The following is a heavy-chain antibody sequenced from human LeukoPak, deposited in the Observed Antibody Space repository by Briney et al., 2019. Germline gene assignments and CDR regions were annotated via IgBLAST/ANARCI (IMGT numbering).Heavy chain of an antibody. CDR3: ARRYYYGSGSYYFDY. V-gene: IGHV5-51*01. D-gene: IGHD3-10*01. Sequence: GESLKISCKGSGYSFTSYWIGWVRQMPGKGLEWMVIIYPGDSDTRYSPSFQGQVTISADKSIITAYLQWSSLKASDTAMYYCARRYYYGSGSYYFDYWGQGTLVTVSS. CDR2: IYPGDSDT. CDR1: GYSFTSYW. J-gene: IGHJ4*02.